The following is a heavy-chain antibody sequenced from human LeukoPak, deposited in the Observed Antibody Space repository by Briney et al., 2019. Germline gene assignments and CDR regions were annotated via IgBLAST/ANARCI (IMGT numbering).Heavy chain of an antibody. J-gene: IGHJ5*02. V-gene: IGHV4-34*01. CDR1: GGSFSGYY. Sequence: PSETLSLTCAVYGGSFSGYYWSWIRQPPGKGLEWMGEINHSGSTNYNPSLKSRVTISVDTSKNQFSLKLSSVTAADTAVYYCARGLDGDGNWFDPWGRWFDPWGQGTLVTVSS. CDR2: INHSGST. D-gene: IGHD3-10*01. CDR3: ARGLDGDGNWFDPWGRWFDP.